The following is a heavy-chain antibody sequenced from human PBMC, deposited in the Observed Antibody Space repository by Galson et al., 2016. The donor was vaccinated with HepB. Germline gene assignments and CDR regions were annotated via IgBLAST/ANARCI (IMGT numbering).Heavy chain of an antibody. Sequence: QSGAEVKKSGESLKISCQVSGYTFTNQWIAWVRQMPGKGLEWMGIIYPGDSDFRYSPSFQGQVTISADKSISTAYLQWSSPKASDTAIYYCARLVRPSSRDYYYGMDVWGQGTTVTVSS. CDR3: ARLVRPSSRDYYYGMDV. CDR2: IYPGDSDF. CDR1: GYTFTNQW. D-gene: IGHD3-10*02. V-gene: IGHV5-51*03. J-gene: IGHJ6*02.